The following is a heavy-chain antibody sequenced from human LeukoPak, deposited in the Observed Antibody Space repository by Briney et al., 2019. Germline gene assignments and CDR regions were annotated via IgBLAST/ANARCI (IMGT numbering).Heavy chain of an antibody. CDR1: GASLNSGGYY. CDR3: AREGWDL. D-gene: IGHD2-15*01. V-gene: IGHV4-61*08. Sequence: SETLSLTCTVSGASLNSGGYYWNWIRQPPGKEPEWIGYIYYSESTNYNRSLKSRVTISVDTSKNQFSLKLTSVTAADTAVYYCAREGWDLWGRGTLVTVSS. J-gene: IGHJ2*01. CDR2: IYYSEST.